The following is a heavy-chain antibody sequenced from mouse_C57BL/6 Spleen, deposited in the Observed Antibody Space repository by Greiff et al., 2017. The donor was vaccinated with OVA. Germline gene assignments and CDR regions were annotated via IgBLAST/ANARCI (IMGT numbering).Heavy chain of an antibody. CDR2: IYPGDGDT. D-gene: IGHD2-4*01. Sequence: VQLQQSGPELVKPGASVKISCKASGYAFSSSWVNWVKQRPGKGLEWIGRIYPGDGDTNYNGKFKGKATLTADKSSSTAYMQLSSLTSEDSAVYFCARESLDYPVDYWGQGTTLTVSS. V-gene: IGHV1-82*01. J-gene: IGHJ2*01. CDR3: ARESLDYPVDY. CDR1: GYAFSSSW.